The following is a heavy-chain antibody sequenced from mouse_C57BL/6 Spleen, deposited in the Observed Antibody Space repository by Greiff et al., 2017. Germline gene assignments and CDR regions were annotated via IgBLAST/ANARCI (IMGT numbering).Heavy chain of an antibody. J-gene: IGHJ4*01. Sequence: EVKLQESGGGLVQPGGSLKLSCAASGFTFSDYYMYWVRQTPEKRLEWVAYISNGGGSTYYPDTVKGRFTISRDNAKNTLYLQMSRLTSEDTAMYYCARHYSNYVLYAMDYWGQGTSVTVSS. CDR1: GFTFSDYY. D-gene: IGHD2-5*01. CDR3: ARHYSNYVLYAMDY. V-gene: IGHV5-12*01. CDR2: ISNGGGST.